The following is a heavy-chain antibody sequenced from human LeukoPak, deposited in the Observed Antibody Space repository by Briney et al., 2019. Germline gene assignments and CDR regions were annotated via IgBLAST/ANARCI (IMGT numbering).Heavy chain of an antibody. CDR3: ARVYGSGSYYYYYYYYMDV. Sequence: SSETLSLTCTVSGGSISSYYWSWIRQPAGKGLEWIGRIYTSGSTNYNPSLKSRVTISVDKSKNQFSLKLSSVTAADTAVYYCARVYGSGSYYYYYYYYMDVWGKGTTVTVSS. CDR1: GGSISSYY. J-gene: IGHJ6*03. V-gene: IGHV4-4*07. CDR2: IYTSGST. D-gene: IGHD3-10*01.